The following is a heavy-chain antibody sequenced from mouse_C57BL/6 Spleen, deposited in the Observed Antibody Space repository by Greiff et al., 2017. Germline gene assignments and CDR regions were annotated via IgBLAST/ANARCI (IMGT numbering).Heavy chain of an antibody. Sequence: EVQRVESGGGLVKPGGSLKLSCAASGFTFSSYAMSWVRQTPEKRLEWVATISDGGSYTYYPDNVKGRFTISRDNAKNNLYLQMSELKSEDTAIYYSAREPYYGSRGAMDYWGQGTSVTASS. CDR2: ISDGGSYT. D-gene: IGHD1-1*01. V-gene: IGHV5-4*01. J-gene: IGHJ4*01. CDR1: GFTFSSYA. CDR3: AREPYYGSRGAMDY.